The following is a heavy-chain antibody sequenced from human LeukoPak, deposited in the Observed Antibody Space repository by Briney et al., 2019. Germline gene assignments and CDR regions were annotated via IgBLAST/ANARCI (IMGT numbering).Heavy chain of an antibody. CDR2: IYAGDSDT. D-gene: IGHD6-25*01. CDR3: VTAGHFDY. Sequence: GESLNISCKGSGHRFATYWIGWVRQMPGKGLEWMGIIYAGDSDTRYSPSFQGQVTISVDKSIRTAYLQWSSLKASDTAMYYCVTAGHFDYWGQGTLVTLSS. V-gene: IGHV5-51*01. J-gene: IGHJ4*02. CDR1: GHRFATYW.